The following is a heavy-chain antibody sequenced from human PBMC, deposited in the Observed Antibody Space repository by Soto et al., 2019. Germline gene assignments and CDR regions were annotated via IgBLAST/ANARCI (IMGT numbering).Heavy chain of an antibody. D-gene: IGHD3-3*01. Sequence: PGGSLRLSCSASGFTFSSYAMHWVRQAPGKGLEYVSAISSNGGSTYYADSVKGRFTISRDNSKNTLYLQMSSLRAEDTAVYYCVKDYDFWSGYFPQFDYWGQGTLVTVSS. J-gene: IGHJ4*02. CDR2: ISSNGGST. CDR1: GFTFSSYA. CDR3: VKDYDFWSGYFPQFDY. V-gene: IGHV3-64D*08.